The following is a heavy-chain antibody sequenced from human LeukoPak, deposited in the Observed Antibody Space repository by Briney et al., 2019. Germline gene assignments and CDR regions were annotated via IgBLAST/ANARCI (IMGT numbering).Heavy chain of an antibody. CDR2: IIPILGIA. CDR3: ARDFRGYSDGPNLFDY. D-gene: IGHD5-18*01. CDR1: GGTFSSYA. Sequence: ASVEVSCKASGGTFSSYAISWVRQAPGQGLEWMGRIIPILGIANYAQKFQGRVTITADKSTSTAYMELSSLRSEDTAVYYCARDFRGYSDGPNLFDYWGQGTLVTVSS. V-gene: IGHV1-69*04. J-gene: IGHJ4*02.